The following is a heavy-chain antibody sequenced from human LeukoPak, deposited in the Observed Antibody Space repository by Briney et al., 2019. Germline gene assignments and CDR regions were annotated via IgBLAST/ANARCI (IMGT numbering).Heavy chain of an antibody. CDR3: AKHRNGYSYGNDY. D-gene: IGHD5-18*01. CDR2: ISSNSNSI. CDR1: GFTFSSYE. J-gene: IGHJ4*02. Sequence: HPGGSLRLSCKASGFTFSSYEMNWVRQAPGKGLEWLSYISSNSNSIYYARSVKGRFTISRDNAENSLYLQMNSLRAEDTAVYYCAKHRNGYSYGNDYWGQGTLVTVSS. V-gene: IGHV3-48*03.